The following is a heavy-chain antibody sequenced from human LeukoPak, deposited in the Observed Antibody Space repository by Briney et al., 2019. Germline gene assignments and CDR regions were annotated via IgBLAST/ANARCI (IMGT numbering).Heavy chain of an antibody. Sequence: ASVKVSCKASGYTLSSYDINWVRQATGQGLEWMGWMHPNSGNTGYAQKFQGRVTMTRDTSISTAYMELSSLRSEDTAVYYCARDTESAFEIWGQGTMVTVSS. CDR3: ARDTESAFEI. CDR2: MHPNSGNT. CDR1: GYTLSSYD. V-gene: IGHV1-8*01. J-gene: IGHJ3*02.